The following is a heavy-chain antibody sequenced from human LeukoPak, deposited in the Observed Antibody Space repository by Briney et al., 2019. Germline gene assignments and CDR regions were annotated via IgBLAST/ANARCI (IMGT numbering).Heavy chain of an antibody. D-gene: IGHD6-6*01. CDR3: ARGYSSSSGFHFDY. CDR2: ISSGSGTI. CDR1: GFTVCSNY. V-gene: IGHV3-48*01. Sequence: GGSLRLSCAASGFTVCSNYMNWVREAPGKGMEWVSYISSGSGTIYYADSVKGRFTISRDNAKISLYLQMNSLRAEDTAVYYCARGYSSSSGFHFDYWGQGTLVIVSS. J-gene: IGHJ4*02.